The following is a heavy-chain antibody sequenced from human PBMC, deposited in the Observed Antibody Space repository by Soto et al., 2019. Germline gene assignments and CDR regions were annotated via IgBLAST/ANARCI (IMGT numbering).Heavy chain of an antibody. Sequence: ASVKVSCKVSGYTLTELSMHWVRQAPGKGLEWMGGFDPEDGETIYAQKFQGRVTMTEDTSTDTAYMELSSLRSEDTAVYYCATFFYISAAGPVRFSFWGQGSLVTVSS. CDR3: ATFFYISAAGPVRFSF. V-gene: IGHV1-24*01. D-gene: IGHD6-13*01. J-gene: IGHJ1*01. CDR1: GYTLTELS. CDR2: FDPEDGET.